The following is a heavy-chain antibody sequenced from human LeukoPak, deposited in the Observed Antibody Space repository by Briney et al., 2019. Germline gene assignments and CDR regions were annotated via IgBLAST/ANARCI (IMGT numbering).Heavy chain of an antibody. CDR2: IYYSST. CDR3: ARGFWSGYSYYFDY. Sequence: SETLSLTCTVSGGSISSCYWSWIRQPPGKGLEKIGYIYYSSTNYNPSLKSRVTLSVDTSKNQFSLNLSSVTAADTAVYYCARGFWSGYSYYFDYWGHGTLVTVSS. CDR1: GGSISSCY. J-gene: IGHJ4*01. D-gene: IGHD3-3*01. V-gene: IGHV4-59*01.